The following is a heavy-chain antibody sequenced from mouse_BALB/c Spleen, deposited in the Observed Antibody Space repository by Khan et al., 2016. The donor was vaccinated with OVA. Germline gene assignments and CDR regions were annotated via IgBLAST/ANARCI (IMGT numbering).Heavy chain of an antibody. CDR1: GYTFTNYG. J-gene: IGHJ1*01. Sequence: QIQLVQSGPELKKPGETVKISCKASGYTFTNYGMNWVKQAPGQGLKWMGWINTYTGEPTYADDFKGRFVFSLETSASTAYLQISNLKTEDMTTYFCARISSYWYSDVWGAGTTVTVSS. V-gene: IGHV9-1*02. CDR3: ARISSYWYSDV. CDR2: INTYTGEP. D-gene: IGHD6-2*01.